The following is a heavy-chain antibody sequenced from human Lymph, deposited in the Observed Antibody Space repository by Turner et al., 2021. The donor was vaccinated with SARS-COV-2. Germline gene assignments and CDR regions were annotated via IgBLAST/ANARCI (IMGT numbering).Heavy chain of an antibody. Sequence: QMQLMQAGPEVKKPGTAVTVTCKAAGFAFSSSAVQWVRQARGQRLEWIGWIVVGSGNTNYAQKFQERVTITREMSKNTAYMELSRLRSEDTAVYYCAAAYCSGGSCSDGFDIWGQGTMVTVSS. D-gene: IGHD2-15*01. CDR1: GFAFSSSA. CDR3: AAAYCSGGSCSDGFDI. J-gene: IGHJ3*02. CDR2: IVVGSGNT. V-gene: IGHV1-58*01.